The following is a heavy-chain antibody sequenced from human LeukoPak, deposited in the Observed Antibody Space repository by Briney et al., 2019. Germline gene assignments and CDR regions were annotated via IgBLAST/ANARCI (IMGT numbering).Heavy chain of an antibody. D-gene: IGHD6-13*01. V-gene: IGHV4-39*01. J-gene: IGHJ6*02. CDR2: IYYSGST. CDR1: GGSISSSSYY. CDR3: ARHERVYGMDV. Sequence: PSETLSLTCTVSGGSISSSSYYWGWIRQPPGKGLEWIGSIYYSGSTYYNPSLKSRVTISVDTSKNQFSLKLSSVTAADTAVYYCARHERVYGMDVWGQGTTVTVSS.